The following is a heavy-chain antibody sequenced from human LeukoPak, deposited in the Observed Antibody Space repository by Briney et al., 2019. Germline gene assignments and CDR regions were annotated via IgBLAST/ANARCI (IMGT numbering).Heavy chain of an antibody. D-gene: IGHD3-22*01. J-gene: IGHJ4*02. Sequence: KPSETLSLTCAVYGGSFSGYYWSWIRKPPGKGLEWIGYIYYSGSTNYNPSLKSRVTISVDTSKNQFSLKLSSVTAADTAVYYCASFYDSSGYYFDYWGQGTLVTVSS. V-gene: IGHV4-59*01. CDR3: ASFYDSSGYYFDY. CDR1: GGSFSGYY. CDR2: IYYSGST.